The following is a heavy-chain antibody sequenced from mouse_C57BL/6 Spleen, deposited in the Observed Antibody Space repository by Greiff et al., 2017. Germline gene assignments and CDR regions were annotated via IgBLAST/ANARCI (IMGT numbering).Heavy chain of an antibody. CDR2: INPYNGGT. CDR3: ARKRAYYSNLFDY. V-gene: IGHV1-19*01. J-gene: IGHJ2*01. D-gene: IGHD2-5*01. Sequence: VQLQQSGPVLVKPGASVKMSCKASGYTFTDYYMNWVKQSHGKSLEWIGVINPYNGGTSYNQKFKGKATLTVDKSSSTAYMELNSLTSEDSAVYYCARKRAYYSNLFDYWGQGTTLTVSS. CDR1: GYTFTDYY.